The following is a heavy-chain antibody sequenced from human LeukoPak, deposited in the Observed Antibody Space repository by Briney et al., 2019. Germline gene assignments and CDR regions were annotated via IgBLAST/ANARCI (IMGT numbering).Heavy chain of an antibody. D-gene: IGHD5-24*01. CDR1: GFTFTSYS. CDR2: IKNDGSYT. CDR3: VRDGDAYNFDF. J-gene: IGHJ4*02. Sequence: GGSLRLSCAASGFTFTSYSMNWVRQAPGKGLEWVSRIKNDGSYTNYADSVKGRFTTSRDNARNTLNLHMISLRAEDTAVYFCVRDGDAYNFDFWGQGVLVTVSS. V-gene: IGHV3-74*01.